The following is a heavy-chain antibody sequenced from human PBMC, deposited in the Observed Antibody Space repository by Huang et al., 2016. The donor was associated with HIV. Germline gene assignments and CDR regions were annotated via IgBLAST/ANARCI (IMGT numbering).Heavy chain of an antibody. CDR1: GFTFSSYA. D-gene: IGHD3-10*01. CDR2: IGSMRSYI. CDR3: ARPQGDKIRGIIRSYYYYYGMDV. V-gene: IGHV3-21*01. J-gene: IGHJ6*02. Sequence: EVQLVESGGGLVKPGGSLRLSCAASGFTFSSYAMNWVRQGPGNVLEWVSTIGSMRSYIHDAESVKGRVTISRDDAKSSLFLQMNSLRAEDTAVYYCARPQGDKIRGIIRSYYYYYGMDVWGQGTTVTVSS.